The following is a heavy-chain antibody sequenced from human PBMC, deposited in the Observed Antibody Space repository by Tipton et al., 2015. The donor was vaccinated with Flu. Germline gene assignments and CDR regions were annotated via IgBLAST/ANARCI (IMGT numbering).Heavy chain of an antibody. D-gene: IGHD4-17*01. CDR3: ARIAGDSYGDYDYYYHVMDV. J-gene: IGHJ6*02. CDR2: IYPGDSDT. V-gene: IGHV5-51*01. CDR1: GYSFTSYR. Sequence: VQLVQSGAEVKKPGESLKISCKGSGYSFTSYRIGWVRQMPGKGLEWMGIIYPGDSDTRYSPSFQGQVTISADKSISTAYLQWSSLKASDTAMYYCARIAGDSYGDYDYYYHVMDVWGQGTTVTVSS.